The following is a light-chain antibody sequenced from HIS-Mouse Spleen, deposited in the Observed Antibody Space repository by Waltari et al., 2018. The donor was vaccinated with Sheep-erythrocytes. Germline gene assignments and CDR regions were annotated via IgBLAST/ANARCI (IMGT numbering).Light chain of an antibody. V-gene: IGLV2-23*01. CDR3: CSYAGSSTPWV. CDR2: EGS. CDR1: SSDVGIYNL. J-gene: IGLJ3*02. Sequence: QSALTQPRSVSGSPGQSITISCTGTSSDVGIYNLFSWYQQHPGKAPKLMIYEGSKRPSGVSNRFSGSKSGNTASLTISGLQAEDEADYYCCSYAGSSTPWVFGGGTKLTVL.